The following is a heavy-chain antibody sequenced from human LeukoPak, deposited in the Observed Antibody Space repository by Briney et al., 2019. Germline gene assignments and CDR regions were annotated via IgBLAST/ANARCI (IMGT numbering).Heavy chain of an antibody. CDR2: IYYSGST. CDR1: GGSISSYY. Sequence: PSETLSLTCSVSGGSISSYYWRWIGQPPGKGMEWVGYIYYSGSTNYNPSLKSRVTISVDTSKNQFSLKLSSVTAADTAVYYCAREFYTALRSWGQGTLVTVSS. D-gene: IGHD2-2*02. V-gene: IGHV4-59*01. J-gene: IGHJ5*02. CDR3: AREFYTALRS.